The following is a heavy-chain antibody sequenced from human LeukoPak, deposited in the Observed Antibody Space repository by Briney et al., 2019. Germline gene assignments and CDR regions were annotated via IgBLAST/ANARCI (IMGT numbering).Heavy chain of an antibody. CDR1: GVSISSGGYY. J-gene: IGHJ4*02. CDR3: ASGDFSPGYFDY. Sequence: SQTLSLTCTVSGVSISSGGYYWSWIRQHPGKGLEWIGYTLNSGDTYHNPSLKSRLTISLDTSKNQFSLKLTSVTAADTAVYYCASGDFSPGYFDYWGQGTLVTVCS. D-gene: IGHD3-3*01. CDR2: TLNSGDT. V-gene: IGHV4-31*03.